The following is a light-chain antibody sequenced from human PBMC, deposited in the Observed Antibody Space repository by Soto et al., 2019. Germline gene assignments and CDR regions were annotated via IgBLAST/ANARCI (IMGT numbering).Light chain of an antibody. V-gene: IGKV1-39*01. CDR1: QSISSY. J-gene: IGKJ1*01. CDR3: QQSYSIPWT. Sequence: DIQMTQSPSSLSASVGDRVTITCRASQSISSYLNWYQQKPGKAPKLLIYAASSLASGVPSRFSGSRSGTDFILTISSLRPEDFATYYCQQSYSIPWTFGQGTEVESK. CDR2: AAS.